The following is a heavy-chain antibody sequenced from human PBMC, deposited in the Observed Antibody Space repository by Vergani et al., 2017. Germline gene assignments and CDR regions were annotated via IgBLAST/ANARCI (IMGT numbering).Heavy chain of an antibody. D-gene: IGHD5-12*01. CDR1: GFTVSSNY. CDR2: IYGGGST. Sequence: EVQLVESGGGLVQPGGSLRLSCAASGFTVSSNYMSWVRQAPGKGLEWVSVIYGGGSTYFADSVKGRFTISRHNSKNTLYLQMNSLRAEDTAVYYCARDRVEIVXTTTYYYYYCGMDVWGKGTTVTVSS. J-gene: IGHJ6*04. CDR3: ARDRVEIVXTTTYYYYYCGMDV. V-gene: IGHV3-53*04.